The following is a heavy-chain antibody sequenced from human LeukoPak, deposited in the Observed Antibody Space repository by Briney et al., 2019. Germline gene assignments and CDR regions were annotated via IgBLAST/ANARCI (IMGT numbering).Heavy chain of an antibody. V-gene: IGHV3-74*01. CDR2: IKGDGSST. D-gene: IGHD4-23*01. CDR1: GFTFSNYW. Sequence: GGSLRLSCVASGFTFSNYWMHWVRQAPGKGLVWVSRIKGDGSSTTYADSVKGRFTISRDNAKNALYLQMNSLRPEDTAVYCASLASVVDFDYWGQGTLVTVSS. J-gene: IGHJ4*02. CDR3: ASLASVVDFDY.